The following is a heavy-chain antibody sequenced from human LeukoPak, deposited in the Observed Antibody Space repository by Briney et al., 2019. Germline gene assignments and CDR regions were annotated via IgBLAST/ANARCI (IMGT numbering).Heavy chain of an antibody. D-gene: IGHD3/OR15-3a*01. Sequence: PSETLSLTCTVSGGSISRSSHYWGFIRQPPGEGLEWIGSVFYTGNTHYNPSLKSRVTISVDTSNNQFSLKLSSATAADAAVYYCVGADLYFYNMDVWGKGTTVTVSS. V-gene: IGHV4-39*01. CDR1: GGSISRSSHY. CDR3: VGADLYFYNMDV. CDR2: VFYTGNT. J-gene: IGHJ6*03.